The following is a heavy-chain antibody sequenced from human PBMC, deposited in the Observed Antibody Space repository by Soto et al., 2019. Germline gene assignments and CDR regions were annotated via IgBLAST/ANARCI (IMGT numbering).Heavy chain of an antibody. Sequence: QVQLQESGPGLVKPSQTLSLTCTVSGGSISSGDYYWSWIRQPPGKGLEWIGYIYYSGSTYYNPSLQSRVTISVDTSKNQFSLKLSSVTAADTAVYYCARERGSGGYYYYYGMDVWGQGTTVTVSS. V-gene: IGHV4-30-4*01. CDR3: ARERGSGGYYYYYGMDV. CDR1: GGSISSGDYY. CDR2: IYYSGST. J-gene: IGHJ6*02. D-gene: IGHD2-15*01.